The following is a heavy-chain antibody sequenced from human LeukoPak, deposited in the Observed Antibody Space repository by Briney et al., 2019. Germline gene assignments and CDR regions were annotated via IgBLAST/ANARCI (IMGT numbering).Heavy chain of an antibody. Sequence: GGSLRLSCAASGFTLNSHGMHWVRQAPGKGLEWVAVKWYDGSSKYYADSVKGRFTISRDNSKNTLYLQMNSLRAEDTAVYYCARDSTGYFGDWGQGTMVTVSS. J-gene: IGHJ4*02. V-gene: IGHV3-33*01. CDR2: KWYDGSSK. CDR3: ARDSTGYFGD. D-gene: IGHD3-22*01. CDR1: GFTLNSHG.